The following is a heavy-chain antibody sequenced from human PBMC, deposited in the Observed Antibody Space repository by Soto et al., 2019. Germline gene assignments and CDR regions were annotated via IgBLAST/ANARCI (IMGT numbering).Heavy chain of an antibody. CDR2: IYYSGTT. V-gene: IGHV4-28*01. CDR1: GYSISSSNW. D-gene: IGHD1-26*01. J-gene: IGHJ4*02. CDR3: ARREIQGPIYY. Sequence: QVQLQESGPGLVKPSDTLSLTCAVSGYSISSSNWWVWIRQPPGKGLEWIGYIYYSGTTYYNPSLKSRVTRSVDTSKNQFSLKLTSVTAVDTAVYYCARREIQGPIYYGGQGTLVTVSS.